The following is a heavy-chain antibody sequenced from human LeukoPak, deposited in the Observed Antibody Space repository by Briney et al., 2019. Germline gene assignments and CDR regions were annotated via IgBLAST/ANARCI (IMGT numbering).Heavy chain of an antibody. D-gene: IGHD4-23*01. CDR2: VAYSGSP. CDR1: GDSISDFY. CDR3: ARETKVGNWFDP. J-gene: IGHJ5*02. V-gene: IGHV4-59*01. Sequence: SETLSLTCTVSGDSISDFYWSWIRQPPGKGLEWVGQVAYSGSPNSNPSLKNRVTMSVDMSKKQISLKLTSLTAADTAVYCCARETKVGNWFDPWGQGTLVTVSS.